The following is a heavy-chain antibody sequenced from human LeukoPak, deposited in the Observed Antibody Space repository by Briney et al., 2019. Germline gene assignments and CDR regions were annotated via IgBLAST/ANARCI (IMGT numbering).Heavy chain of an antibody. CDR2: INHSGST. V-gene: IGHV4-34*01. D-gene: IGHD2-15*01. J-gene: IGHJ5*02. CDR1: GGSFSNYY. Sequence: SETLSLTCAVYGGSFSNYYWNWIRQPPGKGLEWIGEINHSGSTNYNPSLKSRVTISVGTSKNQFSLKMRSVSAADTAVYYCASARCSGGNCYPNWIDPWGQGTLVTVSS. CDR3: ASARCSGGNCYPNWIDP.